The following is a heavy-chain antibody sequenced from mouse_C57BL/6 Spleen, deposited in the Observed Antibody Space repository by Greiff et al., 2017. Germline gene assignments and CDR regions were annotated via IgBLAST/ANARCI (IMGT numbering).Heavy chain of an antibody. CDR3: PYGSSYDYYAMDY. D-gene: IGHD1-1*01. J-gene: IGHJ4*01. Sequence: EVMLVESGGGLVKPGGSLKLSCAASGFTFSDYGMHWVRQAPEKGLEWVAYISSGSSTIYYADTVKGRFTISRDNAKNTLFLQMTSLRSEDTAMYYGPYGSSYDYYAMDYWGQGTSVTVSS. V-gene: IGHV5-17*01. CDR2: ISSGSSTI. CDR1: GFTFSDYG.